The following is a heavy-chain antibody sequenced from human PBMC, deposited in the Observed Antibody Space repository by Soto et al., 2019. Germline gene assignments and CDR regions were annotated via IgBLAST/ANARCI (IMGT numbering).Heavy chain of an antibody. J-gene: IGHJ4*02. CDR1: GHTFTGHH. D-gene: IGHD2-21*02. V-gene: IGHV1-2*02. CDR3: ALEPTGTAGFDY. CDR2: IDLDIGAT. Sequence: QVQMVQSGAEVKKPGASVKVSCKASGHTFTGHHMHWVRQAPGQGLEWMGVIDLDIGATKYAQKFQGRVTSTSDTSSTTAYMELRVLRSDDTAVYYCALEPTGTAGFDYWGQGTLVTVSS.